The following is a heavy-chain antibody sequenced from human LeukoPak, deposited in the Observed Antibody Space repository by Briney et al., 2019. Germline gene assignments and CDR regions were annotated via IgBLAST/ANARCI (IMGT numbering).Heavy chain of an antibody. CDR1: GYTFTGYY. D-gene: IGHD3-10*01. V-gene: IGHV1-2*02. Sequence: ASVKVSCKASGYTFTGYYMHWVRQAPGQGLEWMGWINPNSGGTNYARKFQGRVPMTRDTSISTAYMELSRLRSDDTVVYYCARSMVRGVIIGMDWGQGTLVTVSS. CDR3: ARSMVRGVIIGMD. CDR2: INPNSGGT. J-gene: IGHJ4*02.